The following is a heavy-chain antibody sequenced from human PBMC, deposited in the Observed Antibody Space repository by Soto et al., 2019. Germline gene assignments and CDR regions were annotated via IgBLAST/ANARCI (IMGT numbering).Heavy chain of an antibody. CDR2: LSDSGGSI. CDR1: GFTFSRHA. V-gene: IGHV3-23*01. Sequence: GGSLRLSCTASGFTFSRHAMTWVRQAPGKGLEWVSGLSDSGGSIYYADSVKGRFTISRDNSMNTLYLQMNALRAEDTAIYYCAKVSSSWYAGFFDLWGQGTLVT. CDR3: AKVSSSWYAGFFDL. J-gene: IGHJ4*02. D-gene: IGHD6-13*01.